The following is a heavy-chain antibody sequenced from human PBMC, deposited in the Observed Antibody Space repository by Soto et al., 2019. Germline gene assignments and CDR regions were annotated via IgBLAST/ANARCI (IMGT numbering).Heavy chain of an antibody. CDR1: GDSVSSYNAA. J-gene: IGHJ6*02. CDR2: TYYRSKWYS. V-gene: IGHV6-1*01. D-gene: IGHD1-26*01. Sequence: SQTLSLTCAISGDSVSSYNAAWNWIRQSPSRGLEWLGRTYYRSKWYSDYAVSVKSRITINPDTSKNQFSLRLNSVTPEDTAVYYCARSREKPRSGMDVWGQGTTVTVSS. CDR3: ARSREKPRSGMDV.